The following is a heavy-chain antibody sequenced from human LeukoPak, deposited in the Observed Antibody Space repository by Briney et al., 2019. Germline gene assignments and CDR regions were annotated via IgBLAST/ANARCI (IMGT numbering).Heavy chain of an antibody. D-gene: IGHD3-22*01. CDR1: GYSISSGYH. V-gene: IGHV4-38-2*02. CDR2: ISYSGST. CDR3: TRELSGSQDY. J-gene: IGHJ4*02. Sequence: PSETLSLTCTVSGYSISSGYHWGWIRQPPGKGLEWIGSISYSGSTYYNPSLKSRVTISVDTSKNQFSLKLTSVTAADTAVYYCTRELSGSQDYWGQGTLVTVSS.